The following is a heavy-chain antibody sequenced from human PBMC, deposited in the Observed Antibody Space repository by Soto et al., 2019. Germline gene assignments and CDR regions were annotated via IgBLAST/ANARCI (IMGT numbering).Heavy chain of an antibody. CDR2: INAGNGNT. CDR1: GYTFTNYA. Sequence: ASVKVSCKASGYTFTNYAMHCVRQAPGQRLEWMGWINAGNGNTKYSQKFQGRVTITADESTSTAYMELSSLRSEDTAVYYCARDSDSSGYPYWGQGTLVTVSS. V-gene: IGHV1-3*01. CDR3: ARDSDSSGYPY. D-gene: IGHD3-22*01. J-gene: IGHJ4*02.